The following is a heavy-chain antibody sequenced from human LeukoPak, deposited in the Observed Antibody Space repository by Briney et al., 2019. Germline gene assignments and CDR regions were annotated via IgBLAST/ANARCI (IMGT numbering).Heavy chain of an antibody. CDR2: IYTSGST. CDR1: GGSISSYY. J-gene: IGHJ4*02. D-gene: IGHD6-13*01. Sequence: SETLSLTCTVSGGSISSYYWSWIRQPAGKGLEWIGRIYTSGSTNYNPSLKSRVTMSVDTPENQFSLKLSSVTAADTAVYYCARDLGGIAAAGRFDYWGQGTLVTVSS. V-gene: IGHV4-4*07. CDR3: ARDLGGIAAAGRFDY.